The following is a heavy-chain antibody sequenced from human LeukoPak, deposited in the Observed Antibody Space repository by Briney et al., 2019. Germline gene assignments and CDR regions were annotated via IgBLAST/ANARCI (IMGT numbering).Heavy chain of an antibody. V-gene: IGHV4-4*07. J-gene: IGHJ4*02. CDR3: ARDGWTNSLDY. D-gene: IGHD2-2*03. CDR2: IYTSGST. Sequence: SETLSLTCTVSGGSISGYYWSWIRQPAGKGLEWIGRIYTSGSTNYNPSLKSRVTMSVDRSKKRFSLKLSSVTAADTAVYYCARDGWTNSLDYWGQGTLVTVS. CDR1: GGSISGYY.